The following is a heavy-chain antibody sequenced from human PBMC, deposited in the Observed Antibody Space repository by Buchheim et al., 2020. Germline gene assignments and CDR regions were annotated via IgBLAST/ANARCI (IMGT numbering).Heavy chain of an antibody. CDR2: INGDGSST. V-gene: IGHV3-74*01. J-gene: IGHJ6*02. CDR3: ARAGTSGYLNV. D-gene: IGHD3-22*01. Sequence: EVQLVESGGGLVQPGGSLRLSCAASGFTFNSDWMHWVRQAPGKGLVWVSRINGDGSSTDYADSVKGRFTISRDNAKNTLYLPMNSLRAGDTAVFYCARAGTSGYLNVWGQGTT. CDR1: GFTFNSDW.